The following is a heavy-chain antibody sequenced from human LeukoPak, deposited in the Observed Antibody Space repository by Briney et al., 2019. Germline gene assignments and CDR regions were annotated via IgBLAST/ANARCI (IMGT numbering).Heavy chain of an antibody. Sequence: ASVKVSCKASGYTFTSYYIHWVRQAPGQGLEWMGIINPSSGTTTYAQKFQGRVTMTRDTPTSTVYMDLSSLRSQDTAVYYCARADITYVMDVWGRGTTVTVSS. V-gene: IGHV1-46*01. CDR1: GYTFTSYY. CDR3: ARADITYVMDV. CDR2: INPSSGTT. D-gene: IGHD2-15*01. J-gene: IGHJ6*02.